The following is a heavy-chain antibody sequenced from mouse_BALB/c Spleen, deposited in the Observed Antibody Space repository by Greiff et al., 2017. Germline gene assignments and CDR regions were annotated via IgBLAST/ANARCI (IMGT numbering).Heavy chain of an antibody. V-gene: IGHV2-9*02. CDR1: GFSLTSYG. J-gene: IGHJ2*01. CDR3: ARDDYFDY. CDR2: RGAGGST. Sequence: VRRGEAGPGRGAPSKSMWITCIVYGFSLTSYGVHGGRQPPGKGLEWLGVRGAGGSTNYKSALRSRLSISKDNSKSQVVVKMNSLQTDDTAMYYCARDDYFDYWGQGTTLTVSS.